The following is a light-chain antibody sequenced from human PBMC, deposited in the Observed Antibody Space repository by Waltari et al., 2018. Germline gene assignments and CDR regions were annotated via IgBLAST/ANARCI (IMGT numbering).Light chain of an antibody. CDR1: ANDVGNYNL. Sequence: QSALTQPASVSGSPGQSITISCAGTANDVGNYNLVSWYQQHPGKAPKLIIYEVTKRPSGVSNRFCASKSGIAAYLTISGLQAEDEAEYYCFSYAGRFSFVFGTGTQVTV. V-gene: IGLV2-23*02. CDR2: EVT. J-gene: IGLJ1*01. CDR3: FSYAGRFSFV.